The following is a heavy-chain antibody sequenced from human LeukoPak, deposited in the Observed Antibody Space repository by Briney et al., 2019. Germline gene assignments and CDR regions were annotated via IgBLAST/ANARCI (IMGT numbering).Heavy chain of an antibody. CDR1: GFTFSNYA. V-gene: IGHV3-30*18. Sequence: GGSLRLSCGASGFTFSNYAMYWVRQAPGKGLEWLTLTSNDGSDKYYADSVKGRFTISRDNSKNTLYLQMNSLSPEDTAVYYCAKDLALGPDYFDYWGQGTLVTVSP. D-gene: IGHD7-27*01. J-gene: IGHJ4*02. CDR3: AKDLALGPDYFDY. CDR2: TSNDGSDK.